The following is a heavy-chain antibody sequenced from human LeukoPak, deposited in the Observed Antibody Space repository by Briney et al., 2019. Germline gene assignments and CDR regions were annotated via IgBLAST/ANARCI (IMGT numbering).Heavy chain of an antibody. CDR3: ARDGPAWIQLWSHFDY. J-gene: IGHJ4*02. Sequence: GGSLRLSCAASGFTFSSYSMNWVRQAPGKGLEWVSYISSSSSTIYYADSVKGRFTISRDNAKNSLYLQMNSLRAEDTAVYYCARDGPAWIQLWSHFDYWGQGTLVTVSS. V-gene: IGHV3-48*04. D-gene: IGHD5-18*01. CDR1: GFTFSSYS. CDR2: ISSSSSTI.